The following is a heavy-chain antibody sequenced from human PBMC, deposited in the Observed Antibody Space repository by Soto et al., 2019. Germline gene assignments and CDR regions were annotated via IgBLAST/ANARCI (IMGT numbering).Heavy chain of an antibody. J-gene: IGHJ4*02. D-gene: IGHD5-12*01. Sequence: QVQLQESGPGLVKPSETLSLMCTVSGGSISRYYWSWIRQPPGKGLEWIGYIYYSGSTNYNPSLKSRVTISVDTSKNQFSLKLSSVTAADTAVYYCARERRDGYKHYFDYWVQGTLVTVSS. CDR1: GGSISRYY. CDR3: ARERRDGYKHYFDY. V-gene: IGHV4-59*01. CDR2: IYYSGST.